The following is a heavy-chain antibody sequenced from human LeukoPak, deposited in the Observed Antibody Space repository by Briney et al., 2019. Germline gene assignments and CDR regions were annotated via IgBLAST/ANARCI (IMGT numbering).Heavy chain of an antibody. V-gene: IGHV4-34*01. CDR3: ARRVDY. J-gene: IGHJ4*02. Sequence: SEALSLTCAVYGGSFSGYYWNWIRQPPGKGLEWIGEINHSGSTNYNPSLKSRVTISIDTSKNQFFLKLTSVTAADTAVYYCARRVDYWGQGTLVTVSS. CDR2: INHSGST. CDR1: GGSFSGYY.